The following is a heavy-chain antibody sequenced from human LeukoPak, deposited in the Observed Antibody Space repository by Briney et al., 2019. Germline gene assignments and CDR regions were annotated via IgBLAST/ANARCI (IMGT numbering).Heavy chain of an antibody. V-gene: IGHV3-11*03. CDR1: GFSFSDYY. CDR3: ARTSCSGGSCNLDF. CDR2: MSGRSNNLI. J-gene: IGHJ4*02. Sequence: GGSLRLSCAASGFSFSDYYMSWIRQAPGKGLEWLSYMSGRSNNLINYADSVKGRFTISRDNARNSLYLQMNSLRAEDTAVYYCARTSCSGGSCNLDFWGQGALVTVSS. D-gene: IGHD2-15*01.